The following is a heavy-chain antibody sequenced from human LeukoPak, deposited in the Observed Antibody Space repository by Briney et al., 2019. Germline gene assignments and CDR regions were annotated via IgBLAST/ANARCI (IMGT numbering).Heavy chain of an antibody. D-gene: IGHD5-18*01. J-gene: IGHJ3*02. CDR3: ARDGAEWIQLWSDAFDI. Sequence: PGGSLRLSCAASGFTFSSYGMHWVRQAPGKGLEWVAVIWYDGSNKYYADSVKGRFTISRDNSKNTLYLQMNSLRAEDTAVYYCARDGAEWIQLWSDAFDIWGQGTMVTVSS. V-gene: IGHV3-33*01. CDR2: IWYDGSNK. CDR1: GFTFSSYG.